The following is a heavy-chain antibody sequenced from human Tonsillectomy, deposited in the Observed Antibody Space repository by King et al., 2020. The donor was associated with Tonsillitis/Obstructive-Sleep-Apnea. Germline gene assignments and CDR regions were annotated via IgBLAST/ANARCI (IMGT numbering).Heavy chain of an antibody. D-gene: IGHD1-26*01. V-gene: IGHV1-18*01. CDR1: GYTFISYG. Sequence: QLVQSGAEVKMPGASVKVSCKASGYTFISYGISWVRQAPGQGLEWMGWINAYNGNTNYAQKFQGRVTMTTDTSTSTAYMELRSLRSDDTAVYYCARGPYSGSFLGHYFFDYWGQGTLVTVSS. J-gene: IGHJ4*02. CDR2: INAYNGNT. CDR3: ARGPYSGSFLGHYFFDY.